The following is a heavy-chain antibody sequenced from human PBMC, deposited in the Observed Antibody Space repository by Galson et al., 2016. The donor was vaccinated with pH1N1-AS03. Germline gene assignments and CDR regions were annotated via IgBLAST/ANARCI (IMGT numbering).Heavy chain of an antibody. CDR3: ARTHHGDYASYGMDV. V-gene: IGHV3-48*01. Sequence: SLRLSCAASGFTFSSSNMNWVRQAPGKGLEWVSYISSSSSTIYYVDSVKGRFTISRDNAKSSLYLQMHSLRAEDTAVYYCARTHHGDYASYGMDVWGQGTTVTVSS. J-gene: IGHJ6*02. CDR1: GFTFSSSN. D-gene: IGHD4-17*01. CDR2: ISSSSSTI.